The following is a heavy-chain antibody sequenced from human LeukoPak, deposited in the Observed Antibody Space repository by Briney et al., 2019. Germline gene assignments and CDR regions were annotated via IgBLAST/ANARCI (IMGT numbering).Heavy chain of an antibody. Sequence: GGSLRLSCAGSGFTFSSYAMHWVRQAPGKGLEWVAVLSYDGSIKYYADSVKGRFTISRDNSKNTLYLQMNSLRAEDTAMYYCARDRYSSGPYYFDYWGQGTLVTVSS. J-gene: IGHJ4*02. V-gene: IGHV3-30-3*01. CDR2: LSYDGSIK. CDR3: ARDRYSSGPYYFDY. CDR1: GFTFSSYA. D-gene: IGHD6-19*01.